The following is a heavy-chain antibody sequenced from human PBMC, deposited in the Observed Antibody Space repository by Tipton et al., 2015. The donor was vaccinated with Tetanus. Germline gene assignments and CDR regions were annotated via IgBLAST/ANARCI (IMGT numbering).Heavy chain of an antibody. J-gene: IGHJ6*02. CDR3: ARRGGAGSWMYYFFGMDV. Sequence: TLSLTCAVYGGSFSGYYWSWIRQPPGKGLEWIGEINHSGSTNYNPSLKSRVTISVDTSKNQFSLQLSSVTAADMAVYYCARRGGAGSWMYYFFGMDVWGQGTTVTVSS. CDR1: GGSFSGYY. D-gene: IGHD3-10*01. CDR2: INHSGST. V-gene: IGHV4-34*01.